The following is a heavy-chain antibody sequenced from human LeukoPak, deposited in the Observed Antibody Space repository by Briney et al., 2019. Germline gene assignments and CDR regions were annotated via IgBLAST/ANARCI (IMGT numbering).Heavy chain of an antibody. J-gene: IGHJ3*02. Sequence: GGSLRLSCADSGFTFSSYGMNWVRKAPGKGLEWVSYISGSSSTIYHADSVKGRFIISRDNAKNPLYLQMNSLRDEDTAVYFCARARAGYAFDIWGQGTMVTVSS. CDR2: ISGSSSTI. V-gene: IGHV3-48*02. CDR3: ARARAGYAFDI. CDR1: GFTFSSYG. D-gene: IGHD6-19*01.